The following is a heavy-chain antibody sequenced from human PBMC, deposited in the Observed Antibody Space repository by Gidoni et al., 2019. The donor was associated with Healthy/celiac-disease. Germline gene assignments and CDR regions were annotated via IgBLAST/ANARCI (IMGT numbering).Heavy chain of an antibody. V-gene: IGHV3-23*04. J-gene: IGHJ4*02. CDR1: GFTFSSYA. CDR3: AKDRANYYDSSGYADY. CDR2: ISGSGGST. D-gene: IGHD3-22*01. Sequence: EVQLVESGGGLVQPGGSLRLSCAASGFTFSSYAMSWVRQAPGKGLEWVSAISGSGGSTYYADSVKGRFTISRDNSKNTLYLQMNSLRAEDTAVYYCAKDRANYYDSSGYADYWGQGTLVTVSS.